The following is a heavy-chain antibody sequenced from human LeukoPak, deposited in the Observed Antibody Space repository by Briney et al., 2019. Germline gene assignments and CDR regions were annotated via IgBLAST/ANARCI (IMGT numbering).Heavy chain of an antibody. CDR3: ARDLHYWVAMDV. D-gene: IGHD2-8*02. CDR1: GFSFSSYA. J-gene: IGHJ6*02. Sequence: GGCLSLLCAASGFSFSSYAMTWVRQAPGEWLGCVSVVGIDGNTHYPASVRGRFDISRETSKTTVYLQMNSLRPEDTALYYCARDLHYWVAMDVWGQGPTVTV. CDR2: VGIDGNT. V-gene: IGHV3-23*01.